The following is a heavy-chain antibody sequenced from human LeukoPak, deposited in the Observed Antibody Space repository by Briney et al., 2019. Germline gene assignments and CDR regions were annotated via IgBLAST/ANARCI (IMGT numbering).Heavy chain of an antibody. CDR3: ARDSGYCDNINCHHFDY. V-gene: IGHV3-48*03. J-gene: IGHJ4*02. Sequence: GGSLRLSCAASGFTFSTYEMNWVRQAPGKGLEWISYISDRGASKYYADSVKGRFTISRDNAKNSLYLQMNSLRGEDTAVYYCARDSGYCDNINCHHFDYWGQGTLATASS. CDR1: GFTFSTYE. D-gene: IGHD3-22*01. CDR2: ISDRGASK.